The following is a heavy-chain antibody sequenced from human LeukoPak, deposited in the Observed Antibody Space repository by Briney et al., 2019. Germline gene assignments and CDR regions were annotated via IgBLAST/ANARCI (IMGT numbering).Heavy chain of an antibody. Sequence: GGSLRLSCAASGFTFSSYWMHWVRQAPGKGLVWVSHISTDGSSTNYADSVKGRFTISRDNAKNTLYLQMNSLRAEDTAVYYCARADCTSSRCYIFSTQRSYYYYMDVWGKGTTVTVSS. D-gene: IGHD2-2*01. CDR1: GFTFSSYW. J-gene: IGHJ6*03. V-gene: IGHV3-74*01. CDR2: ISTDGSST. CDR3: ARADCTSSRCYIFSTQRSYYYYMDV.